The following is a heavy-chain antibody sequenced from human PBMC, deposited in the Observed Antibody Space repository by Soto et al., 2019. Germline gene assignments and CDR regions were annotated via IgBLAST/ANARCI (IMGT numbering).Heavy chain of an antibody. CDR2: ISYDGSNK. CDR1: GFTFSRYG. Sequence: PGGSLRLSCAASGFTFSRYGMHWVRQAPGKGQEWVAVISYDGSNKYYADSVKGRFTISRDNSKNTLYLQMNSLRAEDTAVYYCARDYHPVYYYYGMDGWGQGTTVIVSS. CDR3: ARDYHPVYYYYGMDG. J-gene: IGHJ6*02. D-gene: IGHD3-16*02. V-gene: IGHV3-30*03.